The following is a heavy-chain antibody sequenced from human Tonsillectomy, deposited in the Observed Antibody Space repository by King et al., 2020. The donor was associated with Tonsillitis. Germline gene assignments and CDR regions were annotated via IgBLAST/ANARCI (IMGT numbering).Heavy chain of an antibody. Sequence: QLVQSGAEVKKPGASVKVSCKASGYTFTGYYMHWVRQARGQGLEWMGWINAKSGGTNYAQKFQGRVTMTRDTSISTDYMELSRLRSDDTAVYYCARAPGSFDLGGRGTLVTFSS. V-gene: IGHV1-2*02. CDR1: GYTFTGYY. CDR2: INAKSGGT. J-gene: IGHJ2*01. CDR3: ARAPGSFDL.